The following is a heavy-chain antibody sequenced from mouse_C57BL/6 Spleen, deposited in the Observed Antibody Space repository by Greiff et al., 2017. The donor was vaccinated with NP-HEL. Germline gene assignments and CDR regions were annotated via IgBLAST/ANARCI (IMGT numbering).Heavy chain of an antibody. J-gene: IGHJ3*01. Sequence: DVKLQESGPGLVKPSQSLSLTCSVTGYSITSGYYWNWIRQFPGNKLEWMGYISYDGSNNYNPSLKNRISITRDTSKNQFFLKLNSVTTEDTATYYCAREAQATFAYWGQGTLVTVSA. V-gene: IGHV3-6*01. D-gene: IGHD3-2*02. CDR1: GYSITSGYY. CDR3: AREAQATFAY. CDR2: ISYDGSN.